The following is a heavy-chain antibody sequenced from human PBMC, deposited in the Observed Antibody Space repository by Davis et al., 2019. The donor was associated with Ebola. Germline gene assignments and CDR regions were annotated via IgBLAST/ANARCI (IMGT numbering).Heavy chain of an antibody. CDR1: GFTFSSYW. CDR2: IKQDGSEK. CDR3: AKGSGMVIPTAVAY. Sequence: GGSLRLSCAASGFTFSSYWMSWVRQAPGKGLEWVANIKQDGSEKYYVDSVKGRFTISRDNAKNSLYLQMNSLRAEDTAVYYCAKGSGMVIPTAVAYWGQGTLVTVSS. J-gene: IGHJ4*02. V-gene: IGHV3-7*03. D-gene: IGHD1-26*01.